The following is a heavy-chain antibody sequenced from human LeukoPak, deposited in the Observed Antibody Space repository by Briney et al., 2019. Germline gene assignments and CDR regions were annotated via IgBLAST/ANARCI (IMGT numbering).Heavy chain of an antibody. CDR2: IYYSGST. CDR3: AMGYCSGGSCYPFDY. Sequence: SEALSLTCTVSGGSISSSSYDWGWIRQPPGKGLEWIGSIYYSGSTYYNPSLKRRVTISVYTSKNQSSLTPSSVTAADTAVYSCAMGYCSGGSCYPFDYWGQGTLVTVSS. V-gene: IGHV4-39*01. D-gene: IGHD2-15*01. CDR1: GGSISSSSYD. J-gene: IGHJ4*02.